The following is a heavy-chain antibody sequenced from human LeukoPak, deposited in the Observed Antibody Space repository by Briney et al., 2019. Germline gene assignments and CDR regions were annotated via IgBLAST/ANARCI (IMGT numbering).Heavy chain of an antibody. Sequence: GESLKISCKGSGYSFTSYWIGWVRQMPGKGLEWMGIINPRDSDTKYGPSFQGQVTISVDKSISTAYLQWSSLKASDTAMYYCARQSVDGRYTFDYWGQGTLVTVSS. CDR2: INPRDSDT. CDR3: ARQSVDGRYTFDY. CDR1: GYSFTSYW. J-gene: IGHJ4*02. D-gene: IGHD3-16*02. V-gene: IGHV5-51*01.